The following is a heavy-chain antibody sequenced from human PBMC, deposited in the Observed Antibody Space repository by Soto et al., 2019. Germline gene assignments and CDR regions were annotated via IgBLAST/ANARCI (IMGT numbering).Heavy chain of an antibody. D-gene: IGHD6-19*01. CDR3: AREYSSGWYVAFDI. V-gene: IGHV4-59*11. J-gene: IGHJ3*02. CDR2: IYYSGST. CDR1: GGSISNHH. Sequence: SETLSLTCKVSGGSISNHHRYWIRQPPGKGLEWIGFIYYSGSTNYNPSLKGRVTISVDTSKNHFSLRLSSVTAADTAVYYCAREYSSGWYVAFDIWGQGTMVTVSS.